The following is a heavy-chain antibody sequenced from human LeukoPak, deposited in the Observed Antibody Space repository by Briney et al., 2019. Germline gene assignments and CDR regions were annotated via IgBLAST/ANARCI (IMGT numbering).Heavy chain of an antibody. CDR3: AREGLPYYESSGSYVWFDP. Sequence: PGGSQRLSCAASGFTFSDYWVHWVRQVPGKGLVWVSRINSDGTSTVYADSVKGRFTMSRNNAKNMLYLEMDSLRAEDTAVYFCAREGLPYYESSGSYVWFDPWGQETLVTVSS. V-gene: IGHV3-74*01. CDR1: GFTFSDYW. CDR2: INSDGTST. D-gene: IGHD3-22*01. J-gene: IGHJ5*02.